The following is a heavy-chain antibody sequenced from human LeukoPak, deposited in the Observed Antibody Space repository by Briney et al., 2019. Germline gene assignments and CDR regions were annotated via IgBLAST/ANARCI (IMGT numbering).Heavy chain of an antibody. Sequence: SETLSLTCAVYGGSFSAYYWSWIRQPPGKGLEWIGEINHSGSTNYNPSLKSRVTISVDTSKNQFSLKLSSVTAADTAVYYCAKSNGYGLIDYWGQGTLVTVSS. CDR1: GGSFSAYY. J-gene: IGHJ4*02. CDR2: INHSGST. V-gene: IGHV4-34*01. D-gene: IGHD5-12*01. CDR3: AKSNGYGLIDY.